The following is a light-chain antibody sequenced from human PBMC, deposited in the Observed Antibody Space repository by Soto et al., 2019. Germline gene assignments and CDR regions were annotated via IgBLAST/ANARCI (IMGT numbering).Light chain of an antibody. Sequence: DIVLTQSPGTLSLSPGERATLSCRSSQSVSSNYLAWFQKKPGQAPRLIIYGASSRATGIPDRFSGSWSGTDFTLTISSLEPEDVAVYYCHKYGPSPLTLGGGTKVDIK. J-gene: IGKJ4*01. V-gene: IGKV3-20*01. CDR2: GAS. CDR3: HKYGPSPLT. CDR1: QSVSSNY.